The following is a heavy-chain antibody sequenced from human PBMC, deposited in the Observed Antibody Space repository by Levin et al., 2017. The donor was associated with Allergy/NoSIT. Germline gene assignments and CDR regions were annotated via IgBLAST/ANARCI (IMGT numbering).Heavy chain of an antibody. J-gene: IGHJ1*01. CDR3: AKGRGWYGYFQH. CDR1: GFTFSSYG. D-gene: IGHD6-19*01. Sequence: GESLKISCAASGFTFSSYGMHWVRQAPGKGLEWVAVISYDGSNKYYADSVKGRFTISRDNSKNTLYLQMNSLRAEDTAVYYCAKGRGWYGYFQHWGQGTLVTVSS. CDR2: ISYDGSNK. V-gene: IGHV3-30*18.